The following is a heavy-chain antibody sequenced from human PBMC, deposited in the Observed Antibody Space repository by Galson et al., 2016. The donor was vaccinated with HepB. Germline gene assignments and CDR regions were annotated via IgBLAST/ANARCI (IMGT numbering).Heavy chain of an antibody. CDR3: ARKNMATGWFDL. D-gene: IGHD2/OR15-2a*01. CDR2: MKARTFNT. J-gene: IGHJ5*02. CDR1: GFIFNNYD. V-gene: IGHV1-8*01. Sequence: SVKVSCKASGFIFNNYDFNWVRQATGQGLEFMGWMKARTFNTGFAQSFQDRLTMTRNASTSTVYMELSSLRPEDTAVYYCARKNMATGWFDLWRQGTLVTVSS.